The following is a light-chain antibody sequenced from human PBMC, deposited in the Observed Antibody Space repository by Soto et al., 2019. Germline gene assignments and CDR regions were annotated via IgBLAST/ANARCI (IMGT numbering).Light chain of an antibody. V-gene: IGLV4-60*02. CDR1: SGHSSYI. CDR2: LEGSGSY. CDR3: ETWDSNRV. J-gene: IGLJ2*01. Sequence: VLTQSSSASASLGSSVKLTCTLSSGHSSYIIAWHQQQPGKAPRYLMKLEGSGSYNKGSGVPDRFSGSSSGADRYLTISNLQFEDEADYYCETWDSNRVFGGGTKLTVL.